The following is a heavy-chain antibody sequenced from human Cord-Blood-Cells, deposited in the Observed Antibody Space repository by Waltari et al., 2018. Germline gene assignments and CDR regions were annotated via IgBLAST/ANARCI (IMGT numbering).Heavy chain of an antibody. D-gene: IGHD6-13*01. CDR2: IYHSGST. CDR1: GGSFSGYY. J-gene: IGHJ3*02. Sequence: QVQLQQWGAGLLKPSETLSLTCAVYGGSFSGYYWSWIRQPPGKGLEWIGEIYHSGSTNYNPSLKSRVTISVDTSKNQFSLKLSSVTAADTAVYYCARGYSSSWYKAFDIWGQGTMVTVSS. V-gene: IGHV4-34*01. CDR3: ARGYSSSWYKAFDI.